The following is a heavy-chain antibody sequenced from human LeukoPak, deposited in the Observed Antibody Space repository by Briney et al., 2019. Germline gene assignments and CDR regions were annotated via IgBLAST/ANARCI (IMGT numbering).Heavy chain of an antibody. Sequence: GGSLRLSCAASGFTFSSYAMSWVRQAPGKGLEWVSAISGSGGSTYYADSVKGRFTISRDNSKNTLYLQMKSLRAEDTAVYYCAKDGVIIDGSGSYFDYWGQGTLVTVSS. CDR3: AKDGVIIDGSGSYFDY. D-gene: IGHD3-10*01. CDR1: GFTFSSYA. CDR2: ISGSGGST. J-gene: IGHJ4*02. V-gene: IGHV3-23*01.